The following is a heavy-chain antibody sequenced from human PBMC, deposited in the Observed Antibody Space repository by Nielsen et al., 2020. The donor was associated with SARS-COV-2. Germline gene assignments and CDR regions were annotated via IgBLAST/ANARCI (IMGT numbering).Heavy chain of an antibody. Sequence: GGSLRLSCAASGFTFSSYSMNWVRQAPGKGLEWVSSISSSSSYIYYADSVKGRFTISRDNAKNSLYLQMNSLRAEDTAVYYCARGEYSSSSGWDYFDYWGQGTLVTVSS. D-gene: IGHD6-6*01. CDR1: GFTFSSYS. J-gene: IGHJ4*02. V-gene: IGHV3-21*01. CDR2: ISSSSSYI. CDR3: ARGEYSSSSGWDYFDY.